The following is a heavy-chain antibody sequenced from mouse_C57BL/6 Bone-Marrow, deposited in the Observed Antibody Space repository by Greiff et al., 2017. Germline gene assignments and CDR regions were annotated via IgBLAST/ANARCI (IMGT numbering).Heavy chain of an antibody. D-gene: IGHD2-2*01. Sequence: QVQLQQPGAELVKPGASVKLSCKASGYTFTSYWMHWVKQRPGRGLEWIGRIDPNSGGTKYNEKFKSKATLTVDKPSSTAYMQLSSLTSEDSAVXYCARNWVTSRRGYWYYDVWGTGTTVTVSS. CDR2: IDPNSGGT. V-gene: IGHV1-72*01. J-gene: IGHJ1*03. CDR1: GYTFTSYW. CDR3: ARNWVTSRRGYWYYDV.